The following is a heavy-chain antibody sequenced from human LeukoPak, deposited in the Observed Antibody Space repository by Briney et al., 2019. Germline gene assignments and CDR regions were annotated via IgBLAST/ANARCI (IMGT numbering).Heavy chain of an antibody. Sequence: PGGSLRLSCTTSGFTFSVFAINWVRQAPGKGLEWVGLIRSSPNGGTTEYGASVKGRFIISRDDSKNIAYLQMNSLKTEDTAVYYCTRNYNTQDFDNWGQGILVTVSS. V-gene: IGHV3-49*04. CDR1: GFTFSVFA. CDR3: TRNYNTQDFDN. D-gene: IGHD3-22*01. CDR2: IRSSPNGGTT. J-gene: IGHJ4*02.